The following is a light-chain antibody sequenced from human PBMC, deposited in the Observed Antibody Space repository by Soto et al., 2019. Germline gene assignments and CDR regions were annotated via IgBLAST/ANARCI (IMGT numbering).Light chain of an antibody. V-gene: IGLV2-14*01. Sequence: QSALTQPASVSGSPGQSITISCTGTSSDVGGYNYVSWYQQHPGKAPKLMIYEVSNRPSGVSNRFSGSKSGNTASLSISGLQAEDEADYYCNSYTSSSTLVFATGTKLTVL. CDR1: SSDVGGYNY. CDR2: EVS. J-gene: IGLJ1*01. CDR3: NSYTSSSTLV.